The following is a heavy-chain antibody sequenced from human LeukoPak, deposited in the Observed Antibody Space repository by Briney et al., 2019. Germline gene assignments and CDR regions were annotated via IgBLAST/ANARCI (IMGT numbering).Heavy chain of an antibody. D-gene: IGHD5-12*01. J-gene: IGHJ4*02. CDR2: ISGSGGST. CDR3: ARLLSQRGYSGYDPLDY. CDR1: GFTFSSYA. Sequence: GGSLRLSCAASGFTFSSYAMSWVRQAPGKGLEWVSAISGSGGSTYYADSVKGRFTISRDNSKNTLYLQMNSLRAEDTAVYYCARLLSQRGYSGYDPLDYWGQGTLVTVSS. V-gene: IGHV3-23*01.